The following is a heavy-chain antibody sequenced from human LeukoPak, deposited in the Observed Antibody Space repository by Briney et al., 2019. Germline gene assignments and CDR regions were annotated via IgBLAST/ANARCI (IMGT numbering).Heavy chain of an antibody. CDR2: IYSAGGS. CDR1: GFSISYNY. Sequence: GGSLRLSCVVSGFSISYNYMSWVRQAPGKGLEWVSLIYSAGGSYYADSVKGRFIISKDNSKNTVYLQMKRLRPEDTAVYYCASHYCSAGSCYFDGWGQGTLVAVSS. D-gene: IGHD2-8*02. CDR3: ASHYCSAGSCYFDG. V-gene: IGHV3-53*01. J-gene: IGHJ4*02.